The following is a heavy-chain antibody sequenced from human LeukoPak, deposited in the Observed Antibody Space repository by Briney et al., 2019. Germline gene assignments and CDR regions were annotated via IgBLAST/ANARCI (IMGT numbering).Heavy chain of an antibody. D-gene: IGHD6-19*01. CDR3: ASTPGRVAGTRPQD. J-gene: IGHJ4*02. Sequence: GASVKVSCKASGGTFSSYAISWVRQSPGQGLEWRGRIIPILGIANYAQKFQGRVTITADKSTSTAYMELSSLRSEDTAVYYCASTPGRVAGTRPQDWGQGTLVTVSS. CDR1: GGTFSSYA. CDR2: IIPILGIA. V-gene: IGHV1-69*04.